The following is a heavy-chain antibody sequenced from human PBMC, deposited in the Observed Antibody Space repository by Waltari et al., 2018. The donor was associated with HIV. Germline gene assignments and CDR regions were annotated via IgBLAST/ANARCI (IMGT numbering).Heavy chain of an antibody. J-gene: IGHJ4*02. Sequence: QVQLQQWGTGLLKPSETLSLTCAVQGGSSSNYYWSWIRQRPGKGLEWIAEINPSGRTNYNPSLKSRLTISVDTSKTQFSVKLTSVTAADTAVYFCARGQYGPGSREDYCGQGTLVTVAS. CDR3: ARGQYGPGSREDY. V-gene: IGHV4-34*02. D-gene: IGHD3-10*01. CDR1: GGSSSNYY. CDR2: INPSGRT.